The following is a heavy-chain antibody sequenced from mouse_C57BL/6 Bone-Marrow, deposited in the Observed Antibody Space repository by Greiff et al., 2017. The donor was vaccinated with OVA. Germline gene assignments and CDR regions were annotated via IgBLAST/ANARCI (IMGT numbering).Heavy chain of an antibody. Sequence: VQLQQPGAVLVMPGASVKLSCKASGYTFTSYWIHWVKQRPGQGLEWIGEIDPSDSYTNYNQKFKGKSTLTVDKSSSTAYMQLSSLTSEDSAVYYCARDDYDAWFAYWGQGTLVTVSA. CDR1: GYTFTSYW. J-gene: IGHJ3*01. CDR3: ARDDYDAWFAY. D-gene: IGHD2-4*01. V-gene: IGHV1-69*01. CDR2: IDPSDSYT.